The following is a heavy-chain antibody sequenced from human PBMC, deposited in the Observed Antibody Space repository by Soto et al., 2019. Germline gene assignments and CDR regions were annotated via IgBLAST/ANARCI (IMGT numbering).Heavy chain of an antibody. V-gene: IGHV1-3*01. CDR1: GYTFTIYA. Sequence: ASVKVSCTASGYTFTIYAMHWVRQAPGQRLEWMGWINAGNGNTKYSQKFQGRVTITRDTSASTAYMELSSLRSEDTAVYYCARDYQYSSGWSCFDYWGQGTLVTV. CDR2: INAGNGNT. D-gene: IGHD6-19*01. J-gene: IGHJ4*02. CDR3: ARDYQYSSGWSCFDY.